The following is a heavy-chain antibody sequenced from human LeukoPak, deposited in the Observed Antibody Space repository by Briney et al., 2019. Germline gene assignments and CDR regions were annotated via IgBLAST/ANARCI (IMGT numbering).Heavy chain of an antibody. V-gene: IGHV4-34*01. D-gene: IGHD4-11*01. CDR2: INHSGST. Sequence: PGGSLRLSCAASGFTVSSNYMSWVRQAPGKGLEWIGKINHSGSTNYNPSLKSRVTMSVDTSKNQFSLRLSSVTAADTAVYYCARDYGYSNYAYFMDVWGKGTTVTISS. CDR1: GFTVSSNY. CDR3: ARDYGYSNYAYFMDV. J-gene: IGHJ6*03.